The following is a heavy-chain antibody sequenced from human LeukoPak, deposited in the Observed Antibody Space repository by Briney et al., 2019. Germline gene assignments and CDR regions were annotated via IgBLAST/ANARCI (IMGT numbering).Heavy chain of an antibody. CDR1: GYTFTSYY. D-gene: IGHD2-2*02. J-gene: IGHJ5*02. V-gene: IGHV1-46*01. CDR3: ARGDFVIVPAAIPGNWFDP. Sequence: GASVKVSCKASGYTFTSYYMHWVRQAPGQGLEWMGIINPSGGSTSYAQKFQGRVTMTRDTSTSTVYMELSSLRSEDTAVYYCARGDFVIVPAAIPGNWFDPWGQGTLVTVSS. CDR2: INPSGGST.